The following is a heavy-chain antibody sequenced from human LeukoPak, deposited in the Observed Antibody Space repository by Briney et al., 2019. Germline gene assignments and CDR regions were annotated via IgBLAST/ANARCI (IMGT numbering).Heavy chain of an antibody. CDR1: GFTFSTYG. Sequence: GGSLRLSCAASGFTFSTYGMNWVRQAPGKGPEWVSYISSGGTTVYSADSVKGRFTISRDNAKNSLYLQMNSLRAEDMAVYYCARAYDSDCWGQGTPVTVSS. J-gene: IGHJ4*02. CDR2: ISSGGTTV. CDR3: ARAYDSDC. D-gene: IGHD2-2*01. V-gene: IGHV3-48*04.